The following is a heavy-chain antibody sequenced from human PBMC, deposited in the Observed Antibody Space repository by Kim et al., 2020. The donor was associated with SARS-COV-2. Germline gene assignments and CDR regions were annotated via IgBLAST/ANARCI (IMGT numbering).Heavy chain of an antibody. CDR2: IYYSGST. CDR3: ARVLVDTVADLFDY. V-gene: IGHV4-31*03. Sequence: SETLSLTCTVSGGSISSGGYYWSWIRQHPGKGLEWIGYIYYSGSTYYNPSLKSRVTISVDTSKNQFSLKLSSVTAADTAVYYCARVLVDTVADLFDYWGQGTLVTVSS. CDR1: GGSISSGGYY. D-gene: IGHD4-17*01. J-gene: IGHJ4*02.